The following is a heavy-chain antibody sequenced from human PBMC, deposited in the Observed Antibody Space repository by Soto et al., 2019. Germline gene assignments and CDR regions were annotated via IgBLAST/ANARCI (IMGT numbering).Heavy chain of an antibody. CDR1: GGSLSGYY. J-gene: IGHJ4*02. Sequence: PSETLSLTCAVYGGSLSGYYWSWIRQPPGKGLEWIGEINHSGSTNYNPSLKSRVTISVDTSKNQFSLKLSSVTAADKAVYYCARAYGSGSSNFDYWGQGTLVTVSS. CDR3: ARAYGSGSSNFDY. V-gene: IGHV4-34*01. CDR2: INHSGST. D-gene: IGHD3-10*01.